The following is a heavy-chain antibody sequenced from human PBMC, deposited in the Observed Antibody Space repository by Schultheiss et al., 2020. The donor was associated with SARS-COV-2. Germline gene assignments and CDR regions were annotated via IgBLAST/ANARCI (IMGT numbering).Heavy chain of an antibody. CDR2: LFCSGSA. CDR3: ARVIQGAGLYYIDQ. Sequence: SETLSLTCTVSGGSVSTGSHHRSSIRQPPGKGLEWIGYLFCSGSANYNPSLKSRVTISVDTSKDQISLKLSSVTAADTAVYHCARVIQGAGLYYIDQWGQGTLVTVSS. CDR1: GGSVSTGSHH. D-gene: IGHD1-26*01. V-gene: IGHV4-61*01. J-gene: IGHJ4*02.